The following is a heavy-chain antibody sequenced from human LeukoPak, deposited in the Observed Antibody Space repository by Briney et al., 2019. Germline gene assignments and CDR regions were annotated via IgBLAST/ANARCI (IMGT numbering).Heavy chain of an antibody. CDR1: GFTFSSYS. D-gene: IGHD4-23*01. CDR3: ARDQHYGGNSVDY. Sequence: GGSLRLSCAASGFTFSSYSMNWVRQAPGKGLEWVSSISSSSSYIYYADSVKGRFTISRDNAKNSLYLQMNSLRAEDTAVYHCARDQHYGGNSVDYWGQGTLVAVSS. V-gene: IGHV3-21*01. CDR2: ISSSSSYI. J-gene: IGHJ4*02.